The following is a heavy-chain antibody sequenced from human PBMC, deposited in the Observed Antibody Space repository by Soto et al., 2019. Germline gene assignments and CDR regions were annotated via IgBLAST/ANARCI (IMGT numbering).Heavy chain of an antibody. CDR2: ISGSGGST. CDR1: GFTFSSYA. J-gene: IGHJ4*02. V-gene: IGHV3-23*01. D-gene: IGHD6-19*01. CDR3: AKVGSGWPYFDY. Sequence: GGSLRLSCAASGFTFSSYAMSWVRQAPGKGLEWVSAISGSGGSTYYADSVKGRFTISRDNSKNTLYPQMNSLRAEDTAVYYCAKVGSGWPYFDYWGQGTLVTVSS.